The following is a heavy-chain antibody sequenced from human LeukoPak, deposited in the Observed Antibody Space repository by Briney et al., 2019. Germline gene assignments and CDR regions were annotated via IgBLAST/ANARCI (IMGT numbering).Heavy chain of an antibody. CDR2: IYTSGST. D-gene: IGHD3-10*01. V-gene: IGHV4-4*07. J-gene: IGHJ6*04. Sequence: SETLSLTCTVSGGSISSYYWSWIRQPAGKGLEWIGRIYTSGSTNYNPSLKSRVTMSVDTSKNQFSLKLSSVTAADTAVYYCARGAPGMVRGVIPLDVWGKGTTVTISS. CDR3: ARGAPGMVRGVIPLDV. CDR1: GGSISSYY.